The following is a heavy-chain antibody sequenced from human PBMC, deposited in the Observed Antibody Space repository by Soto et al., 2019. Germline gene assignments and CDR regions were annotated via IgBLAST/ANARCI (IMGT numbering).Heavy chain of an antibody. D-gene: IGHD3-16*01. Sequence: QVQLVQSGADVKKPGSSVKVSCKTSGGPFGSSAISWVRQAPAQGLEWMGEIIPVFDKANYAQNFQGRLTITADEPTGTVFMQLSSLRSEVTAVYFCARLRRDWGDAFDLWGLGTFVIVSS. CDR2: IIPVFDKA. J-gene: IGHJ3*01. V-gene: IGHV1-69*01. CDR3: ARLRRDWGDAFDL. CDR1: GGPFGSSA.